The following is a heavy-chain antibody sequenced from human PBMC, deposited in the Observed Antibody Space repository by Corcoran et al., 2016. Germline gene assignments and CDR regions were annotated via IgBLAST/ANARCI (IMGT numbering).Heavy chain of an antibody. CDR1: GFTFSSYW. Sequence: EVQLVESGGGLVQPGGSLRLSCAASGFTFSSYWMSWVRQAPGKGLEWVANIKQDGSEKYYVDSVKGRFTISRDNAKNSLYLQMNSLRAEVKGVCDCARAGESKLEQRGSGGVDPWGQGTLVTVSS. D-gene: IGHD1-1*01. V-gene: IGHV3-7*01. CDR2: IKQDGSEK. CDR3: ARAGESKLEQRGSGGVDP. J-gene: IGHJ5*02.